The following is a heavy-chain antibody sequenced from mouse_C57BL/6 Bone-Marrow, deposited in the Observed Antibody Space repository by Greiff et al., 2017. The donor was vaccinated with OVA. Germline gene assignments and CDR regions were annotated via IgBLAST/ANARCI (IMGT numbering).Heavy chain of an antibody. D-gene: IGHD2-5*01. CDR3: ARLAYYSNPYYAMDY. Sequence: EVKLMESGGDLVKPGGSLKLSCAASGFTFSSYGMSWVRQTPDKRLEWVATISSGGSYTYYPDSVQGRFTISRDNAKNTLYLQMSSRKSEDTAMYYCARLAYYSNPYYAMDYWGQGTSVTVSS. V-gene: IGHV5-6*01. J-gene: IGHJ4*01. CDR1: GFTFSSYG. CDR2: ISSGGSYT.